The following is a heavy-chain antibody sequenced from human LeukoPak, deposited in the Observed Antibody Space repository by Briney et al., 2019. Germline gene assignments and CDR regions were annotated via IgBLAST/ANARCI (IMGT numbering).Heavy chain of an antibody. D-gene: IGHD2-2*01. Sequence: EASVKVSCKASGYTFTDYYLHWVRQAPGQGFEWMGWINPNSGDTNYAQKFQGRVTMTRDTSISTAHMEMSRLRSDDTAGYYCARANFLYCSSTTCLFDYWGQGTLVTVSS. CDR2: INPNSGDT. CDR3: ARANFLYCSSTTCLFDY. CDR1: GYTFTDYY. V-gene: IGHV1-2*02. J-gene: IGHJ4*02.